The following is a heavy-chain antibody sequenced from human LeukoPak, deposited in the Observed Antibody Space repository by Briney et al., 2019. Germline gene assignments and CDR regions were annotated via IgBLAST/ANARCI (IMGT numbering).Heavy chain of an antibody. J-gene: IGHJ5*02. Sequence: ASVKVSCKASGYTFTSYDINWVRQATGQGLEWMGWMNPNSGNTGYAQKFQGRATMTRNTSISTAYMELSSLRSEDTAVYYCARWGGDLGATGDDPWGQGTLVTVSS. CDR3: ARWGGDLGATGDDP. CDR1: GYTFTSYD. D-gene: IGHD1-26*01. CDR2: MNPNSGNT. V-gene: IGHV1-8*01.